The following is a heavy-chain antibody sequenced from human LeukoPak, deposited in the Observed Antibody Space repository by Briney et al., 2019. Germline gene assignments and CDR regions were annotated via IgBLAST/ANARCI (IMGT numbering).Heavy chain of an antibody. CDR1: GGSISSYY. V-gene: IGHV4-59*01. CDR3: ARAYSSGWYPYHDY. J-gene: IGHJ4*02. Sequence: SETLSLTCTVSGGSISSYYWSWIRQLPGKGLEWIGYIYYSGSTNYNPSLKSRVTISVDTSKNQFSLKLSSVTAADTAVYYCARAYSSGWYPYHDYWGQGTLVTVSS. D-gene: IGHD6-19*01. CDR2: IYYSGST.